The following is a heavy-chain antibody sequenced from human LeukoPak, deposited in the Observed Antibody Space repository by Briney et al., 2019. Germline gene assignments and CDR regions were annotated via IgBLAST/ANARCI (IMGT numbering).Heavy chain of an antibody. CDR3: ARGYGTFDS. V-gene: IGHV4-30-2*01. CDR2: IYYSGST. CDR1: GGSINSGGYS. J-gene: IGHJ4*02. Sequence: KPSQTLSLTCAVSGGSINSGGYSWSWIRQPPGKGLEWMGYIYYSGSTYYNPSLKSRVTMSVDRSKNHFSLKLNSVTAAHTAVYDCARGYGTFDSCGEGILGTVSS. D-gene: IGHD5-18*01.